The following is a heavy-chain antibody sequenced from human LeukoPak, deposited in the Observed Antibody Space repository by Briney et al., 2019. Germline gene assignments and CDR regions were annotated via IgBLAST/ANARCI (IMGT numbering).Heavy chain of an antibody. CDR3: AREGTMIMGDAFDI. J-gene: IGHJ3*02. Sequence: SETLSLTCAVYGGSFSTYYWSWIRQPPGKGLEWIGEINHSGSTNYNPSLKSRVTISVDTSKNQFSLKLSSVTAADTAVYYCAREGTMIMGDAFDIWGQGTMVTVSS. V-gene: IGHV4-34*01. CDR2: INHSGST. CDR1: GGSFSTYY. D-gene: IGHD3-22*01.